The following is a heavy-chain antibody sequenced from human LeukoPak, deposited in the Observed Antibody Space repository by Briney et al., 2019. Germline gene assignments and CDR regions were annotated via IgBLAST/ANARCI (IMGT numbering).Heavy chain of an antibody. CDR3: AKDRGPGMIVGHY. CDR2: ISYDGSNK. J-gene: IGHJ4*02. CDR1: GFTFSSYG. V-gene: IGHV3-30*18. D-gene: IGHD3-22*01. Sequence: GGSLRLSCAASGFTFSSYGMHWVRQAPGKGLEWVAVISYDGSNKYYADSVKGRFTISRDNSKNTLYLQMNSLRAEDTAVYYCAKDRGPGMIVGHYWGQGTLVTVSS.